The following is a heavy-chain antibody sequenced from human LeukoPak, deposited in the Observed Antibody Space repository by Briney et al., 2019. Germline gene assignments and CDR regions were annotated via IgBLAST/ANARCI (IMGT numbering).Heavy chain of an antibody. J-gene: IGHJ5*02. CDR1: GGSISSGDYY. D-gene: IGHD3-10*01. CDR2: IYYSGST. V-gene: IGHV4-30-4*08. Sequence: PSETLSLTCTVSGGSISSGDYYWSWIRQPPGKGLEWIGYIYYSGSTYYNPSLKSRVTISVDTSKNQFFLKLSSVSAADTAVYYCARDYYGSENWFDPWGQGTLVTVSS. CDR3: ARDYYGSENWFDP.